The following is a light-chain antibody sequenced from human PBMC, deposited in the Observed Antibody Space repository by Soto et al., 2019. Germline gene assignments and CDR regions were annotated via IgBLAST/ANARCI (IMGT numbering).Light chain of an antibody. V-gene: IGKV1-5*03. J-gene: IGKJ2*01. CDR3: QQYDSYPYT. Sequence: DIQMTQFPSTLSASIGDRVTITCRASLTISSWLAWYQQKPGKAPKLLIYKASSLEIVVPSRFSGSGSGTDFTLTISSLQPDDFATYYCQQYDSYPYTFGQGTRLEIK. CDR2: KAS. CDR1: LTISSW.